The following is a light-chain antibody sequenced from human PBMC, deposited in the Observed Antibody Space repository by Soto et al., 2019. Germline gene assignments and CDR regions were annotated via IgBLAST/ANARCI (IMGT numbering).Light chain of an antibody. CDR3: CSYAGSNNFGV. Sequence: QSALTQPPSASGSPGQSVTISCTGTSSDVGGYNYVSWYQQHPGKAPKLMIYEVSKRPSGVPDRFSGSKSGNTASLTVSGLQADDEDDYYCCSYAGSNNFGVFGTGTKLTVL. CDR1: SSDVGGYNY. V-gene: IGLV2-8*01. CDR2: EVS. J-gene: IGLJ1*01.